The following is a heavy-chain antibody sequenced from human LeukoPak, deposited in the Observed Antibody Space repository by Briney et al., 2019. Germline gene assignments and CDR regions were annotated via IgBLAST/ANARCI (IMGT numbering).Heavy chain of an antibody. CDR1: GFTFSTYG. CDR3: ARVTVPLVVITAGGFGY. J-gene: IGHJ4*02. V-gene: IGHV3-30*02. CDR2: IRSDGNNK. Sequence: HTGGSLRLSCAVSGFTFSTYGMHWVRQAPGKGLEWVAFIRSDGNNKYYADSVKGRFTISRDNSKNTLYLQMNSLRTEDTAVYYCARVTVPLVVITAGGFGYWGQGTLVTVSS. D-gene: IGHD3-22*01.